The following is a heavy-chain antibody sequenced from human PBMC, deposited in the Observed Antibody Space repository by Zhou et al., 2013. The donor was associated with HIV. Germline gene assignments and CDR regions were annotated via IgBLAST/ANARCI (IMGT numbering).Heavy chain of an antibody. J-gene: IGHJ4*01. CDR1: GYNFTDYY. CDR3: ATSIAGAA. V-gene: IGHV1-2*02. Sequence: QVQLVQSGAELKRPGSSVKISCKASGYNFTDYYMHWMRQAPGQGPEWMGWIHPKSGDTNYAQKFQGRVAMTRDTSISTVYMEVRRLKSDDTAIFYCATSIAGAAWGQGTLVTVSS. D-gene: IGHD6-6*01. CDR2: IHPKSGDT.